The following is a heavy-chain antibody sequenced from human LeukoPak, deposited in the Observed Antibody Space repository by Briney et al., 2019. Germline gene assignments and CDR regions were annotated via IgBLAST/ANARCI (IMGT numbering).Heavy chain of an antibody. CDR1: GFTASSNY. D-gene: IGHD6-19*01. Sequence: GGSLRLSCAASGFTASSNYMSWVRQAPGKGLEWVSVIYSGGSTYYADSVKGRFTISRDNSKNTLYLQMNSLRAEDTAVYYCARESEAVASDAFDTWGQGTMVTVSS. J-gene: IGHJ3*02. CDR2: IYSGGST. CDR3: ARESEAVASDAFDT. V-gene: IGHV3-66*01.